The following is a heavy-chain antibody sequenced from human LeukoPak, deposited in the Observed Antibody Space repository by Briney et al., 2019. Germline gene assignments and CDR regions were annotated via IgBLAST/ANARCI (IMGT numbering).Heavy chain of an antibody. D-gene: IGHD2-15*01. CDR2: SNPNSGGT. V-gene: IGHV1-2*02. Sequence: ASVKVSCKASGYTFTGYYMHWVRQAPGQGLEWMGWSNPNSGGTNYAQKFQGRVTMTRDTSISTAYMELSRLRSDDTAVYYCARGRVAESSRYQRKDWFDPWGQGTLVTVSS. CDR3: ARGRVAESSRYQRKDWFDP. J-gene: IGHJ5*02. CDR1: GYTFTGYY.